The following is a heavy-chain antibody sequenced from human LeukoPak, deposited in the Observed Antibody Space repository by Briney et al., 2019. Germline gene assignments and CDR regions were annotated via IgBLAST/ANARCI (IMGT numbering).Heavy chain of an antibody. CDR2: ISGSGGST. V-gene: IGHV3-23*01. D-gene: IGHD3-3*01. Sequence: PGGSLRLSCAASGFTFSSYAMSWVRQALGKGLEWVSAISGSGGSTYYADSVKGRFTISRDNSKNTLYLQMNSLRAEDTAVYYCAKWGYDFWSGYYTGIDYWGQGTLVTVSS. CDR3: AKWGYDFWSGYYTGIDY. CDR1: GFTFSSYA. J-gene: IGHJ4*02.